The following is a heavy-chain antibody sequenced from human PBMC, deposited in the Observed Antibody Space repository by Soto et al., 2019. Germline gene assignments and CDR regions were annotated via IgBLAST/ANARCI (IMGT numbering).Heavy chain of an antibody. V-gene: IGHV3-48*03. J-gene: IGHJ4*02. Sequence: GGSLRLSCVASVYTFNSHEMNWIRQTPGKGLEWISSISGSGTTKYADSVKGRFTISRDNAHKSIYLEMNSLRVEDTAVYYCATGGTHWGQGPLANVSS. CDR2: ISGSGTT. CDR3: ATGGTH. CDR1: VYTFNSHE.